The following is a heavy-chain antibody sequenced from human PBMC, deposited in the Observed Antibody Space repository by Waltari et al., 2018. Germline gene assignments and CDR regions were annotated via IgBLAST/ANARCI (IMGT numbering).Heavy chain of an antibody. CDR2: IYYSGST. V-gene: IGHV4-39*01. J-gene: IGHJ4*02. Sequence: QLQLQESGPGLVKPSETLSLTCTVSGGSISSSSYYWGWIRQPPGKGLEWIGSIYYSGSTYYNPSLKSRVTISVDTSKNQFSLKLSSVTAADTAVYYCARHMGGLTWIQLWPLGFDYWGQGTLVTVSS. CDR1: GGSISSSSYY. CDR3: ARHMGGLTWIQLWPLGFDY. D-gene: IGHD5-18*01.